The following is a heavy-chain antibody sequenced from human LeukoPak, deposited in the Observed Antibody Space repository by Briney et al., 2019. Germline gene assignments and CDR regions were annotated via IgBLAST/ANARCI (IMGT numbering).Heavy chain of an antibody. CDR1: GFTFSNYV. CDR3: ASSRFDWLPYFEY. D-gene: IGHD3-9*01. V-gene: IGHV3-30-3*01. J-gene: IGHJ4*02. CDR2: IPYDGNNK. Sequence: GGSLRLSCAASGFTFSNYVTHWVRQDPGKGLEWVAVIPYDGNNKYYADSVRGRFTISRDNSKNTLYLQMNSLRPEDTAVYYCASSRFDWLPYFEYWGQGTLVTVSS.